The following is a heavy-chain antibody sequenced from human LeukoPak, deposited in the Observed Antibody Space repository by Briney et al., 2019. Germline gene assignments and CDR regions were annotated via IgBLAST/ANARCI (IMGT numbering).Heavy chain of an antibody. J-gene: IGHJ4*02. CDR2: IYPGDSDI. CDR1: RASFTSYW. Sequence: GESLKISCKGSRASFTSYWIAWVRQMPGGGQDWMGIIYPGDSDIRYSPSFQGQVTISADRSISTAYLQWSSLKASDSAMYYCARLHCSGGSCYSGSAYYFDYWGQGTLVTVSS. CDR3: ARLHCSGGSCYSGSAYYFDY. D-gene: IGHD2-15*01. V-gene: IGHV5-51*01.